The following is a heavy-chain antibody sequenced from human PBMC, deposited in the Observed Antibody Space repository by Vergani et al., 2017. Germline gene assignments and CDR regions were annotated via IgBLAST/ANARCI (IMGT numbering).Heavy chain of an antibody. D-gene: IGHD6-19*01. J-gene: IGHJ6*02. CDR1: GFTFSSYG. CDR3: ARDRVAVAGLYGMDV. Sequence: QVQLVESGGGVVQPGRSLRLSCAASGFTFSSYGMHWVRQAPGKGLEWVAGIWYDGSNKYYADSVKGRFTISRDNSKNTLYLQMNSLRAEDTAVYYCARDRVAVAGLYGMDVWGQGTTVTVSS. CDR2: IWYDGSNK. V-gene: IGHV3-33*01.